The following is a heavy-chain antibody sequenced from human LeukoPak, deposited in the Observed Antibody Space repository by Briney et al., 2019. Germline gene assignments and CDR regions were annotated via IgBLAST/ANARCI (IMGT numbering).Heavy chain of an antibody. CDR2: INPNSGGT. CDR1: GYTFTGYY. D-gene: IGHD4-23*01. J-gene: IGHJ4*02. CDR3: ARGMDYGGNPTWVY. Sequence: GASVKVSCKASGYTFTGYYMHWVRQAPGQGLEWMGWINPNSGGTNYAQKFQGRVTMTRDTSISTGYMELSRLRSDDTAVYYCARGMDYGGNPTWVYWGQGTLVTVSS. V-gene: IGHV1-2*02.